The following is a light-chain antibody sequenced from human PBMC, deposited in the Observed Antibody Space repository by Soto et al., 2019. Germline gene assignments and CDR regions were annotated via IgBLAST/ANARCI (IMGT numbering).Light chain of an antibody. CDR2: DSS. J-gene: IGKJ4*01. CDR3: QQRSIWPPA. CDR1: QSVGTY. V-gene: IGKV3-11*01. Sequence: DIVMTQSPATLSLSPGERATLSCRASQSVGTYLAWYQQKPGQAPRLLIYDSSKRATDIPARFSGSGSGTDFTLTISSLEPEDFAVYYCQQRSIWPPAFGGGTKVEIK.